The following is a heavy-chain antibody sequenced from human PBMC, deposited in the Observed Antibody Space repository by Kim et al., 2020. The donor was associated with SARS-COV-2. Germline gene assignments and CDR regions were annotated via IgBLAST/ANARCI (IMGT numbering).Heavy chain of an antibody. J-gene: IGHJ6*02. Sequence: ASVKVSCKASGYTFTSYYMHWVRQAPGQGLEWMGIINPSGGSTSYAQKFQGRVTMTRDTSTSTAYMELSSLRSEDTAVYYCAREDILTGYFVYGMDVWGQGTTVTVSS. CDR3: AREDILTGYFVYGMDV. CDR2: INPSGGST. V-gene: IGHV1-46*01. D-gene: IGHD3-9*01. CDR1: GYTFTSYY.